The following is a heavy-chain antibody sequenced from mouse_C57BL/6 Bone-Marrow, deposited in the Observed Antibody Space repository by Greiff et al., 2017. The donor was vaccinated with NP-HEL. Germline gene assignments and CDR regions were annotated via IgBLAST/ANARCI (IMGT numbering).Heavy chain of an antibody. CDR3: ARTGDYDGGFDY. CDR2: IYPGDGDT. V-gene: IGHV1-82*01. J-gene: IGHJ2*01. CDR1: GYAFSSSW. D-gene: IGHD2-4*01. Sequence: LVESGPELVKPGASVKISCKASGYAFSSSWMNWVKQRPGKGLEWIGRIYPGDGDTNYNGKFKGKATLTADKSSSTAYMQLSSLTSEDSAVYFCARTGDYDGGFDYWGQGTTLTVSS.